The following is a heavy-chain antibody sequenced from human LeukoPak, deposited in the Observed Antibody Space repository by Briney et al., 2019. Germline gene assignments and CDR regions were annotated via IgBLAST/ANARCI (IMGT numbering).Heavy chain of an antibody. D-gene: IGHD6-13*01. Sequence: GGSLRLSCAASGFTFDDHAMHWVRQAPGKGLEWISLVSWDGGTTYYADSVKGRFTISRDNSKNSVYLQMNSLRPEDTAIYYCTKGLRFAAALTPFDYWGQGTLVTVSS. J-gene: IGHJ4*02. CDR2: VSWDGGTT. CDR1: GFTFDDHA. V-gene: IGHV3-43D*03. CDR3: TKGLRFAAALTPFDY.